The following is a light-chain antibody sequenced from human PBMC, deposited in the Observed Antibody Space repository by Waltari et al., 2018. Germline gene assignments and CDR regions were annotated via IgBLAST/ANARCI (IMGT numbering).Light chain of an antibody. CDR3: FSYAGSRNWV. CDR1: NSDFGSYNL. V-gene: IGLV2-23*02. Sequence: SALTQAASVSGSPGQSITMSCTGTNSDFGSYNLVSGYQQNPGEAPKLMIFEVTKRPSGVSNRFSGSKSGNTASLTISGLQAEDEAHYYCFSYAGSRNWVFGGGTKLTVL. CDR2: EVT. J-gene: IGLJ3*02.